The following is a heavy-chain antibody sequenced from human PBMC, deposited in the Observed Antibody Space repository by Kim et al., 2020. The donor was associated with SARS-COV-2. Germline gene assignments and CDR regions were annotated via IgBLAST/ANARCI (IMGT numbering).Heavy chain of an antibody. V-gene: IGHV1-69*01. Sequence: GQKFQGRVTIAADESTSTAYMELSSLRSEDTAVYYCAREMATISYGMDVWGQGTTVTVSS. J-gene: IGHJ6*02. CDR3: AREMATISYGMDV. D-gene: IGHD5-12*01.